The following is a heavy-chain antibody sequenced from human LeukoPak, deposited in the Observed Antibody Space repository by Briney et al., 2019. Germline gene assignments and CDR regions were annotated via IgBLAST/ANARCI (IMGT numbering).Heavy chain of an antibody. CDR1: GGSISSYY. J-gene: IGHJ6*02. CDR2: IYYSGST. Sequence: SETLSLTCTVSGGSISSYYWSWIRQPPGKGLEWIGYIYYSGSTNYNPSLKSRVTISVDTSKNQFSLKLSSVTAADTAVYYCARELRYDFWSGYYTPNYYYYGMDVWGQGTTVTVSS. CDR3: ARELRYDFWSGYYTPNYYYYGMDV. V-gene: IGHV4-59*01. D-gene: IGHD3-3*01.